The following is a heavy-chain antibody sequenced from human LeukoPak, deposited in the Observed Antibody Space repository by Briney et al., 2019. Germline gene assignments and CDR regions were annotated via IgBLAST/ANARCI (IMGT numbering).Heavy chain of an antibody. CDR2: ISGSGGST. CDR3: ATSVVPAAMHYYYYYMDV. J-gene: IGHJ6*03. Sequence: GGSLRLSCAASGFTFSSYAMSWVRQAPGKGLEWVSAISGSGGSTYYADSVKGRFTISRDNSKNTLYLQMNSLRAEDTAVYHCATSVVPAAMHYYYYYMDVWGKGTTVTVSS. CDR1: GFTFSSYA. V-gene: IGHV3-23*01. D-gene: IGHD2-2*01.